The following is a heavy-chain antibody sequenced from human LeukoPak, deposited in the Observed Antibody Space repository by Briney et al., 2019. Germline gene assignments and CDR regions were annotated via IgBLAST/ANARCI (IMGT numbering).Heavy chain of an antibody. J-gene: IGHJ4*02. Sequence: PGGSLRLSCAASGFTFSSYAMHWVRQAPGKGLEWVAVISYDGSNKYYADSVKGRFTISRDNSKNTLYLQMNSLRAEDTAVYYCARDLRGYCSSTSCYDFGYWGQGTLVTVSS. CDR1: GFTFSSYA. V-gene: IGHV3-30-3*01. D-gene: IGHD2-2*01. CDR3: ARDLRGYCSSTSCYDFGY. CDR2: ISYDGSNK.